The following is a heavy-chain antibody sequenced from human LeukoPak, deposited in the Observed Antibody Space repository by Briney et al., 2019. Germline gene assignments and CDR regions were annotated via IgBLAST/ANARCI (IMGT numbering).Heavy chain of an antibody. CDR1: GFTFSSYS. CDR2: IDSSSTTV. J-gene: IGHJ4*02. CDR3: ARDHNWVFDH. D-gene: IGHD3-16*01. Sequence: PGGSLRLSCAASGFTFSSYSMNWVRQAPGKGLEWVSYIDSSSTTVLYADSVKGRFTISRDNAKNSLYLQMNSLRDEDTAVYYCARDHNWVFDHWGQGTLVTVSS. V-gene: IGHV3-48*02.